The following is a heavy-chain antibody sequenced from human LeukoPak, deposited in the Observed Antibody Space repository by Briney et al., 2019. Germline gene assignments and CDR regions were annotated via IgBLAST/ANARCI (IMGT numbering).Heavy chain of an antibody. Sequence: GASVRLSCKAFGYTFTGYWMHWVRQAPGQGLEWMGIINPSGGSTSYAQKFQGRVTMTRDMSTSTVYMELSSLRSEDTAVYYCARVDVSSGWFDPWGQGTLVTVSS. CDR2: INPSGGST. J-gene: IGHJ5*02. CDR1: GYTFTGYW. CDR3: ARVDVSSGWFDP. D-gene: IGHD6-19*01. V-gene: IGHV1-46*01.